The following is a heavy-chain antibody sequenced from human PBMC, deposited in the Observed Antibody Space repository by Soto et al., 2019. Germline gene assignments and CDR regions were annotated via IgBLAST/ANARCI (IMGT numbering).Heavy chain of an antibody. CDR1: GYTFSTYG. J-gene: IGHJ4*02. Sequence: QVQLVQSGAEVTKPGASVKVSCKASGYTFSTYGISWVRPDPGQGLEWMGWTSGNNDKKNYSQKFKGRVTMTTDTSRNTAYLQLRSLGTDDTALYYCATESRGYEAYWGQGTLVIVSS. D-gene: IGHD5-12*01. V-gene: IGHV1-18*04. CDR2: TSGNNDKK. CDR3: ATESRGYEAY.